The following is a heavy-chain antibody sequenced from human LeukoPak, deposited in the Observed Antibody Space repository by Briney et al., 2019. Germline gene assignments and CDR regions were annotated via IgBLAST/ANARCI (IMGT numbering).Heavy chain of an antibody. CDR3: AKAVIKADYYDSSGYSSPSDY. V-gene: IGHV3-33*06. Sequence: PGRSLRLSCAASGFTFSSYGMHWVRQAPGKGLEWVAVIWYDGSNKYYADSVKGRFTISRDNSKNTLYLQMNSLRAEDTAVYYCAKAVIKADYYDSSGYSSPSDYWGQGTLVTVSS. D-gene: IGHD3-22*01. J-gene: IGHJ4*02. CDR1: GFTFSSYG. CDR2: IWYDGSNK.